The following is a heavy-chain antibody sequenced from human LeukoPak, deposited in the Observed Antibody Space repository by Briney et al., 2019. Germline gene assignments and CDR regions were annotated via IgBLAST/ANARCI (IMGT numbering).Heavy chain of an antibody. Sequence: KSSETLSLTCAVYGGSFSGYYWSWIRQPPGKGLEWIGEINHSGSTNYNPSLKSRVTISVDTSKNQFSLKLSSVTAADTAVYYCARYSYNWNVYYYYYMDVWGKGTTVTVSS. J-gene: IGHJ6*03. CDR3: ARYSYNWNVYYYYYMDV. V-gene: IGHV4-34*01. CDR1: GGSFSGYY. D-gene: IGHD1-20*01. CDR2: INHSGST.